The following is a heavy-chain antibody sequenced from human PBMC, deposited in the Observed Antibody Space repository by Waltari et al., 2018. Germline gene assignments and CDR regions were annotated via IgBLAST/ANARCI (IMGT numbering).Heavy chain of an antibody. CDR1: GFPFSPYG. J-gene: IGHJ4*02. CDR2: IDSDGSST. Sequence: DVQLVESGGGLVQPGGSLRLPCTAPGFPFSPYGMHWVRHGPGTGLMWVSRIDSDGSSTSYEDSVRGRFTISRDNAKNTLYLQMNSVRDEDTAVYYCGRARVQGVKYFDYWGRGTLVTVSS. V-gene: IGHV3-74*01. CDR3: GRARVQGVKYFDY. D-gene: IGHD3-10*01.